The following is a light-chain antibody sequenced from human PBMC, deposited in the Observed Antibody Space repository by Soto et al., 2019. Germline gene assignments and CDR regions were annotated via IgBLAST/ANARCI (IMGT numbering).Light chain of an antibody. CDR2: DVS. Sequence: EIVLTQSPGTLSLSPGERATLSCRSSQSVSSSYLAWYQQNPGQAPRLLIYDVSSRATGIPDRFSGSGSGTDFTLTISRLEPEDFAVYYCQQYGSSPTFGQGTKVEIK. CDR1: QSVSSSY. CDR3: QQYGSSPT. J-gene: IGKJ1*01. V-gene: IGKV3-20*01.